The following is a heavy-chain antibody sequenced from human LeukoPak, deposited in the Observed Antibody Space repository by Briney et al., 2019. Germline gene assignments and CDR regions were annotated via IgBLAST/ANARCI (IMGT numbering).Heavy chain of an antibody. Sequence: QPGGSLRLSCAASGFTFSSFWMHWVRQAPGKGLVWVSRINSVGSSTSYADSVKGRFIISRDNAKNTLYLQMNSLRAEDTAVYYCARERTSGWDAFDFWGQGTLVTVSS. J-gene: IGHJ4*02. D-gene: IGHD6-19*01. CDR1: GFTFSSFW. CDR2: INSVGSST. V-gene: IGHV3-74*01. CDR3: ARERTSGWDAFDF.